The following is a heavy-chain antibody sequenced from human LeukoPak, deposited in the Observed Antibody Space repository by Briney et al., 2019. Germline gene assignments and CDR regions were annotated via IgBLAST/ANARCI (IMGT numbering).Heavy chain of an antibody. V-gene: IGHV3-9*03. D-gene: IGHD2-2*01. CDR2: ISWNSGSI. CDR1: GSTFDDYA. Sequence: GRSLRLSCAASGSTFDDYAMHWVRQAPGKGLEWVSGISWNSGSIGYADSVKGRFTISRDNAKNSLYLQMNSLRAEDMALYYCAKGTCSSTSCYFDYWGQGTLVTVSS. J-gene: IGHJ4*02. CDR3: AKGTCSSTSCYFDY.